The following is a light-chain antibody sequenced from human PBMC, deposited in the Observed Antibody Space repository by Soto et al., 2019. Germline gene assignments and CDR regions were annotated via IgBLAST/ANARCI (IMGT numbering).Light chain of an antibody. CDR2: DNS. V-gene: IGLV1-40*01. J-gene: IGLJ3*02. CDR1: SSNIGAGYD. Sequence: QSVLTQPPSVSGAPGQRVTISCTGSSSNIGAGYDVHWYQQLPGTAPKLLIYDNSNRPSGVPDRFSRSKSATSASLAITGLQAEDEADYYCQPYDSSLSGRGVFGGGTKLTV. CDR3: QPYDSSLSGRGV.